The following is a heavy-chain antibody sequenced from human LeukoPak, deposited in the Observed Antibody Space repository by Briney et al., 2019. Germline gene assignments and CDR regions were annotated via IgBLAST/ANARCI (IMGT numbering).Heavy chain of an antibody. CDR3: AREHYYDSSGYYHGKYYYDY. V-gene: IGHV1-18*01. Sequence: ASVKVSCKASGYTFTSYGISWVRQAPGQGLEWMGWISAYNGNTNYAQKLQGRVTMTTDTSTSTAYMELRCLRSDDTAVYYCAREHYYDSSGYYHGKYYYDYWGQGTLVTVSS. J-gene: IGHJ4*02. CDR1: GYTFTSYG. CDR2: ISAYNGNT. D-gene: IGHD3-22*01.